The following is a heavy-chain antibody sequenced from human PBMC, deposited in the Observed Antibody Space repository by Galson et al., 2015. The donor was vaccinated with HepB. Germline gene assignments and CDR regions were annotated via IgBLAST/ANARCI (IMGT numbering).Heavy chain of an antibody. CDR2: ISYDGSRK. D-gene: IGHD2-21*01. CDR3: ASAYCGGGACNYYYGMDV. CDR1: GFTFSNYA. V-gene: IGHV3-30*04. J-gene: IGHJ6*02. Sequence: SLRLSCAASGFTFSNYAMHWVRQAPGKGLEWVAVISYDGSRKYYAGSVKGRFTISRDNSKKTLYLQMSSLRAEDTAVYYCASAYCGGGACNYYYGMDVWGQGTTVTVSS.